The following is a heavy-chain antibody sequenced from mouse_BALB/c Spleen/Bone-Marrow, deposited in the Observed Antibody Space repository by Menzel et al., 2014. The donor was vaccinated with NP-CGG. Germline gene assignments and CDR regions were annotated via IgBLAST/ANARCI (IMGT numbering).Heavy chain of an antibody. V-gene: IGHV1-80*01. CDR3: ARQVVHDY. CDR1: GYAFSRYW. Sequence: QVQLQQSGAELVRPGSSVKISCKASGYAFSRYWMSWVKHRPGQGLEWIGQIYPGDGDTNYNGKFKDKATLTADKSSSTAYMHLSSLTSEDSAVYFCARQVVHDYWGQGTTLTVSS. J-gene: IGHJ2*01. D-gene: IGHD6-2*01. CDR2: IYPGDGDT.